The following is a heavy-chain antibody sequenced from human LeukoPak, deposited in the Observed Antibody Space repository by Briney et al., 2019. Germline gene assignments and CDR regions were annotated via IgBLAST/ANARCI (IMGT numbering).Heavy chain of an antibody. V-gene: IGHV4-61*01. D-gene: IGHD1-26*01. CDR3: ARAGRWEGRPHAFDI. CDR2: IYYSGIT. Sequence: PSETLSLTCTVSGYSISSGHYWGWIRQPPGKGLEWIGYIYYSGITNYNPSLKSRVTISVDTSKSQFSLKLSSVTAADTAVYYCARAGRWEGRPHAFDIWGQGTMVTVSS. CDR1: GYSISSGHY. J-gene: IGHJ3*02.